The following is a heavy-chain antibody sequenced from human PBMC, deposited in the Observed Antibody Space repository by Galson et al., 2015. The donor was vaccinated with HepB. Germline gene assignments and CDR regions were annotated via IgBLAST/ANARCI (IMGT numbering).Heavy chain of an antibody. Sequence: SVKVSCKASGYTFTSYGISWVRQAPGQGLEWVGWISAYNGNTNYAQKLQGRVTMTTDTSTSTAYMELRSLRSDDTAVYYCARSGGTTVTLIEGFDYWGQGTLVTVSS. CDR1: GYTFTSYG. CDR2: ISAYNGNT. V-gene: IGHV1-18*01. CDR3: ARSGGTTVTLIEGFDY. J-gene: IGHJ4*02. D-gene: IGHD4-17*01.